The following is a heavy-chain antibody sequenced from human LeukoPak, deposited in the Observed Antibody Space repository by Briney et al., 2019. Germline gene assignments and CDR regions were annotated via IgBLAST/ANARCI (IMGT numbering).Heavy chain of an antibody. CDR3: AATYYYDSSGYYYFDY. V-gene: IGHV4-39*01. CDR2: IYYSGST. D-gene: IGHD3-22*01. Sequence: SETLSLTCTVSGGSLSSSSYYWGWIRQPPGTGLEWIGSIYYSGSTYYNPSLKSRVTISVDTSKNQFSLELSSVTAADTAVYYCAATYYYDSSGYYYFDYWGQGTLVTVSS. CDR1: GGSLSSSSYY. J-gene: IGHJ4*02.